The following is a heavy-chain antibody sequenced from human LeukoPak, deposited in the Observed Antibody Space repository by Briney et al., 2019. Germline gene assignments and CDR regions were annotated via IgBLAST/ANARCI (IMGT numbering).Heavy chain of an antibody. D-gene: IGHD2-2*01. CDR1: GGSINSDS. J-gene: IGHJ5*02. Sequence: PSETLSLTCAVSGGSINSDSWSWIRQPPGKGLEWVGYILHGGGTYSNPSLKSRVTISVDRSKNQFSLKLSSVTAADTAVYYCARGGVHCSSTSCLYNWFAPWGQGTLVTVSS. CDR2: ILHGGGT. V-gene: IGHV4-30-2*01. CDR3: ARGGVHCSSTSCLYNWFAP.